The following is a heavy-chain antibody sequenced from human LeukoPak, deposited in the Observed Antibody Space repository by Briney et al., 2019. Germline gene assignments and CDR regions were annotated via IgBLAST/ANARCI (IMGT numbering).Heavy chain of an antibody. CDR1: GFTFSSYD. Sequence: GGSLRLSCAASGFTFSSYDVHWVRQAPGKGLEWVAVISYDGTNKYYADSVKGRFTISRDNSKNALYLQMNSLRAEDTAVYYCGGYHYWGQGTLVTVSS. V-gene: IGHV3-30*03. CDR2: ISYDGTNK. D-gene: IGHD6-13*01. J-gene: IGHJ4*02. CDR3: GGYHY.